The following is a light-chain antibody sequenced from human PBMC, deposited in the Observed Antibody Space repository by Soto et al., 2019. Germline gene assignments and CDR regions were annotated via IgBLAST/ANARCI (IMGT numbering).Light chain of an antibody. Sequence: AIRMTQSPSSLSAPTGDRVTITCRASQGISSYLAWYQQKPGKAPKLLIYAASTLQSGVPSRFSGSGSGTDFTLTISCLQSEDFATYYCQQYYSYLALTFGGGTKVDIK. CDR3: QQYYSYLALT. J-gene: IGKJ4*01. CDR2: AAS. V-gene: IGKV1-8*01. CDR1: QGISSY.